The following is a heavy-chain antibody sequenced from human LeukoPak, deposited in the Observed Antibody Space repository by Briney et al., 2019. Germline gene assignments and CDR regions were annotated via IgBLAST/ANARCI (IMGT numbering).Heavy chain of an antibody. CDR3: AKSLGSVVVTANDH. V-gene: IGHV3-23*01. Sequence: GGSLRLSCAASGFTFSSYAMSWVRQAPGKGLEWLSAISGSGGSTYYADSVKGRFTISRDNSKNTLYLQMNSLRVEDTAVYYCAKSLGSVVVTANDHWGQGTLVTVSS. CDR2: ISGSGGST. D-gene: IGHD2-21*02. CDR1: GFTFSSYA. J-gene: IGHJ4*02.